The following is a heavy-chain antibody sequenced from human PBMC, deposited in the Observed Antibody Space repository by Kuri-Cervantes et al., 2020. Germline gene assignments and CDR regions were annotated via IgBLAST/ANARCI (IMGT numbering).Heavy chain of an antibody. V-gene: IGHV3-9*01. CDR2: ISWNSGSI. J-gene: IGHJ4*02. CDR3: ARDPVAGTVY. CDR1: GFTFDDYA. D-gene: IGHD6-19*01. Sequence: GGSLRLSCAASGFTFDDYAMHWVRQAPGKGLEWVSGISWNSGSIDYADSVKGRFTISRDNSKNTLYLQMNSLRAEDTAVYYCARDPVAGTVYWGQGTLVTVSS.